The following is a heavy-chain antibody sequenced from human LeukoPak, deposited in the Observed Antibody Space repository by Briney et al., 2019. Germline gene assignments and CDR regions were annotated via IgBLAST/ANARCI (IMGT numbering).Heavy chain of an antibody. V-gene: IGHV3-21*01. CDR2: ISSSSSNT. D-gene: IGHD4-17*01. J-gene: IGHJ3*01. CDR1: GFTFSTYT. Sequence: GGSLRLSCAASGFTFSTYTMNWVRQAPGKGLEWVSSISSSSSNTHYAGSVKGRFTISRDNAKNSLYLQMNSLRADDTAVYYCARDYGDAFDVWGQGTMVTVSS. CDR3: ARDYGDAFDV.